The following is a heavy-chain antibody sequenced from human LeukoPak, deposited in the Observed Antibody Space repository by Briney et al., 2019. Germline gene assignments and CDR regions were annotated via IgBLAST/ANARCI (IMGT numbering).Heavy chain of an antibody. D-gene: IGHD3-22*01. CDR1: GGSISSYY. CDR3: ARQYYYDRSGYSYFDY. J-gene: IGHJ4*02. Sequence: PSETLSLTCTVSGGSISSYYWSWIRQPPGKGLEWIGYIYYSGSTNYNPSLKSRVTMSVDTSKHQFSLKVSSVTAAGTAVYYCARQYYYDRSGYSYFDYWGQGTLVTVSS. CDR2: IYYSGST. V-gene: IGHV4-59*12.